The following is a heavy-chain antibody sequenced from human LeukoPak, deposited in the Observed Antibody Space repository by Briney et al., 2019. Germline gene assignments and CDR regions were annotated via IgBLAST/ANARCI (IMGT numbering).Heavy chain of an antibody. CDR1: GYTFTSYY. J-gene: IGHJ6*03. CDR3: ARDRSGWYRHYYYYYYMDV. Sequence: ASVKISCKASGYTFTSYYMHWVRQAPGQGLEWMGIINPSGGSTSYAQKFQGRVTMTRDMSTSTVYMELSSLRSEDTAVYYCARDRSGWYRHYYYYYYMDVWGKGTTVTVSS. V-gene: IGHV1-46*01. CDR2: INPSGGST. D-gene: IGHD6-19*01.